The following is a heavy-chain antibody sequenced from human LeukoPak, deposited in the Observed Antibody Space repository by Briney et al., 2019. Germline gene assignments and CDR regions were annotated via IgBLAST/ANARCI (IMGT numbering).Heavy chain of an antibody. CDR3: AKALGYGGTRLAIDY. CDR1: GFTFSSYG. V-gene: IGHV3-23*01. CDR2: ISGSGGST. D-gene: IGHD1-26*01. J-gene: IGHJ4*02. Sequence: GGSLRLSCAASGFTFSSYGMSWVRQAPGKGLEWVSAISGSGGSTYYADSVKGRFTISRDNSKNTLYLQMNSLRAEDTAVYYCAKALGYGGTRLAIDYWGQGTLVTVSS.